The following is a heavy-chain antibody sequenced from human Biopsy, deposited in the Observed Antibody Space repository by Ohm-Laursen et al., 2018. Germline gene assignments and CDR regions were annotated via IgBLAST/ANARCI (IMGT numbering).Heavy chain of an antibody. J-gene: IGHJ4*02. CDR2: TYYTGST. CDR1: RDSISNYY. Sequence: SQTLSLTCTVSRDSISNYYWTWIRQSPGKGLEWIGYTYYTGSTNYNPSVKSRVTISVDTSKNQFSLKLNSVTAADTAVYFRARDSRGGHLNTTLITGKNLDSWGQGILVTVSS. CDR3: ARDSRGGHLNTTLITGKNLDS. D-gene: IGHD3-16*01. V-gene: IGHV4-59*01.